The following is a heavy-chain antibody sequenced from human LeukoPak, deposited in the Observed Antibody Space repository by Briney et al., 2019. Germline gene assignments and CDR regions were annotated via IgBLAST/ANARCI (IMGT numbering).Heavy chain of an antibody. CDR2: ISDGGSTV. J-gene: IGHJ4*02. CDR3: AKDTEYDFWSGYYTPAFDY. V-gene: IGHV3-11*04. D-gene: IGHD3-3*01. Sequence: PGGSLRLSCSASGFTFRDYYMSWIRQAPGKGLEWVSYISDGGSTVYYGDSVKGRFTISRDNSKNTLYLQMNSLRAEDTAVYYCAKDTEYDFWSGYYTPAFDYWGQGTLVTVSS. CDR1: GFTFRDYY.